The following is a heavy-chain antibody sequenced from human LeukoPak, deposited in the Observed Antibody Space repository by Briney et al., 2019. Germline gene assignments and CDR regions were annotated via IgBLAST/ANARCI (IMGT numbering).Heavy chain of an antibody. J-gene: IGHJ6*02. CDR1: GFAFNFYA. CDR2: INANGINT. D-gene: IGHD3-22*01. CDR3: ARDQVIRVDYYYYGMDV. V-gene: IGHV3-20*04. Sequence: GGSLRLSCAASGFAFNFYAMSWVRQAPGKGLQWVSTINANGINTYYADSVRGRFTISRDNAKNSLYLQMNSLRAEDTAVYYCARDQVIRVDYYYYGMDVWGQGTTVTVSS.